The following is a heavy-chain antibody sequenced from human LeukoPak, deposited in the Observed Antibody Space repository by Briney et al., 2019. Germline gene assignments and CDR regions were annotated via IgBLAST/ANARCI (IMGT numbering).Heavy chain of an antibody. CDR2: TNHSGST. D-gene: IGHD3-9*01. J-gene: IGHJ4*02. CDR1: GGSFSGYY. CDR3: ARGPTVDYDVLLGYYRFDY. V-gene: IGHV4-34*01. Sequence: SETLSLTCAVNGGSFSGYYWSWIRQPPGEGLEWIGETNHSGSTNYTPSLKSRVTISVDTSKNQFSLKLTSVTAADTAVYYCARGPTVDYDVLLGYYRFDYWGQGTLVTVSS.